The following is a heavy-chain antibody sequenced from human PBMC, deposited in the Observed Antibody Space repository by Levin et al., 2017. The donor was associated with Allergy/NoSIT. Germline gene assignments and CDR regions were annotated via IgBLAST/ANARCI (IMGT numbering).Heavy chain of an antibody. Sequence: GESLKISCAASGFTFSSYAMHWVRQAPGKGLEWVAVISYDGSNKYYADSVKGRFTISRDNSKNTLYLQMNSLRAEDTAVYYCARDPESGWTFDYWGQGTLVTVSS. J-gene: IGHJ4*02. D-gene: IGHD6-19*01. CDR2: ISYDGSNK. V-gene: IGHV3-30-3*01. CDR3: ARDPESGWTFDY. CDR1: GFTFSSYA.